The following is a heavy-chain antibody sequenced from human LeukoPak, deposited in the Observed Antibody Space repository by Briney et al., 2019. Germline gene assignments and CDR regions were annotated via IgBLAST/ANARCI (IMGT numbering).Heavy chain of an antibody. V-gene: IGHV4-34*01. J-gene: IGHJ6*04. CDR2: INHSGST. CDR3: ARFRRIVATIGYYYYYGMDV. CDR1: GGSFSGYY. Sequence: SETLSLTCAVYGGSFSGYYWSWIRQPPGKGLEWIGEINHSGSTNYNPSLKSRVTTSVDTSKNQFSLKLSSVTAADTAVYYCARFRRIVATIGYYYYYGMDVWGKGTTVTVSS. D-gene: IGHD5-12*01.